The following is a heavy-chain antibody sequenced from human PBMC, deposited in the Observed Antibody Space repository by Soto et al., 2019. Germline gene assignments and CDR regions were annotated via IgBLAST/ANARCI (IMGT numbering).Heavy chain of an antibody. V-gene: IGHV4-59*01. J-gene: IGHJ5*02. CDR1: GGSISSYY. Sequence: SETLSLTCTVSGGSISSYYWSWIRQPPGKGLEWIGYIYYSGSTNYNPSLKSRVTISVDTSKNQFSLKLSSVTAADTAVYYCARDRSGNWNYVERLGGWFDPWGQGTLVTV. CDR3: ARDRSGNWNYVERLGGWFDP. CDR2: IYYSGST. D-gene: IGHD1-7*01.